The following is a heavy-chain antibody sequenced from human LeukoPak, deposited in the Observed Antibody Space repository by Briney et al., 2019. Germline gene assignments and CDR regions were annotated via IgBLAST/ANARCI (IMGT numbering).Heavy chain of an antibody. CDR2: ISTSGST. D-gene: IGHD1-26*01. CDR1: GGSISSYY. J-gene: IGHJ4*02. V-gene: IGHV4-4*07. Sequence: SETLSLTCTVSGGSISSYYWSWIRQPAGKGLEWIGRISTSGSTYYNPSLKSRVTISVDTSKNQFSLKLSSVTAADTAVYYCARIRSRKWGFDYWGQGTLVTVSS. CDR3: ARIRSRKWGFDY.